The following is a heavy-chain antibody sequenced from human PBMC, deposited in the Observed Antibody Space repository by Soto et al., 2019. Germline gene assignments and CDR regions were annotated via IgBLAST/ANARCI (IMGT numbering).Heavy chain of an antibody. V-gene: IGHV3-30*18. CDR3: AKEGGSWNFDY. Sequence: QVQLVESGGGVVQPGRSLRLSCVASGFTFSSYGMHWVRQAPGKGLEWVAVISYDGSNKYYADSVKGRFTISRDNSKNTLYLQMNSLRAEDTAVYYCAKEGGSWNFDYWGQGTLVTVSS. D-gene: IGHD6-13*01. J-gene: IGHJ4*02. CDR1: GFTFSSYG. CDR2: ISYDGSNK.